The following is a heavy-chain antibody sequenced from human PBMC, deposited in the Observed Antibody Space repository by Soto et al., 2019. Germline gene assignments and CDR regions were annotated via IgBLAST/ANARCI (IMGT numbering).Heavy chain of an antibody. V-gene: IGHV4-59*01. D-gene: IGHD6-13*01. J-gene: IGHJ4*02. CDR3: ARAGSTWRYFFDY. Sequence: QVQLQESGPGLVKPSETLSLTCTVSGGSISSYYWTWIRQPPGKGLEWVGYFYYSGTTYYNPSLQSRLTISVDTSENQFSLKVKSVTAADTAIYYCARAGSTWRYFFDYWGQGSLVTVSS. CDR1: GGSISSYY. CDR2: FYYSGTT.